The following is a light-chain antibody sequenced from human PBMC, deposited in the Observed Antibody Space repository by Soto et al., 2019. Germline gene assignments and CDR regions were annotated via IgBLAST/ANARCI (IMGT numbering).Light chain of an antibody. CDR1: QSVSSSY. V-gene: IGKV3D-20*02. Sequence: EIVMTQSPVTLSVSPGERATLSCRASQSVSSSYLAWYQQKPGQAPRLLIYGASSRATGIPDRFSGSGSGTDFTLTISSLEPEDFAVYYCQQRSNWPLTFGGGTKVDIK. J-gene: IGKJ4*01. CDR3: QQRSNWPLT. CDR2: GAS.